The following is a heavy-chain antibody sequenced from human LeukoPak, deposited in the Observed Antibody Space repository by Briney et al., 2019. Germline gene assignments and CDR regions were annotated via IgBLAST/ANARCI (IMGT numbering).Heavy chain of an antibody. J-gene: IGHJ3*02. CDR1: GFTFSSYE. D-gene: IGHD6-19*01. Sequence: GGSLRLSCAASGFTFSSYEMNWVRQAPGKGLEWVSSISSSSSYIYYADSVKGRFTISRDNAKNSLYLQMNSLRAEDTAVYYCAREAVAGTGDAFDIWGQGTMVTVSS. V-gene: IGHV3-21*01. CDR2: ISSSSSYI. CDR3: AREAVAGTGDAFDI.